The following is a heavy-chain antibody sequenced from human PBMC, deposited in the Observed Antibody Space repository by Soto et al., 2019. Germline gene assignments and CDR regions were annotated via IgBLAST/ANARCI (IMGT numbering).Heavy chain of an antibody. V-gene: IGHV1-3*01. CDR3: ARVGDYGDWGLRY. Sequence: QVQLVQSGAEVKKPEASVKVSCKASGYTFTSYAMHWVRQAPGQRLEWMGWINAGNGNTKYSQKFQGRVTITRDTSASTAYMELSSLRSEDTAVSYCARVGDYGDWGLRYWGQGTLVTVSS. CDR1: GYTFTSYA. CDR2: INAGNGNT. D-gene: IGHD4-17*01. J-gene: IGHJ4*02.